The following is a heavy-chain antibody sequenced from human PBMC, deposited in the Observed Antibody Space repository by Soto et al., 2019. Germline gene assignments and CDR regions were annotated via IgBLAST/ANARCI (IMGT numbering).Heavy chain of an antibody. J-gene: IGHJ6*02. D-gene: IGHD3-3*01. CDR1: GGTFGSYA. Sequence: ASVKVSCKASGGTFGSYAISWVRQAPGQGLEWMGGIIPIFGTANYAQKFQGRVTITADESTSTAYMELSSLRSEDTAVYYCARDHSEIFGEESYYYGMDVWGQGTTVTVSS. V-gene: IGHV1-69*13. CDR3: ARDHSEIFGEESYYYGMDV. CDR2: IIPIFGTA.